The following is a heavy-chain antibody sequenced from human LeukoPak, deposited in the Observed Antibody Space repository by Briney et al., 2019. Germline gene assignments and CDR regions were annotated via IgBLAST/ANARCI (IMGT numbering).Heavy chain of an antibody. CDR3: ARTGYSSPSGYYYYYMDV. CDR1: GYTFTGCY. D-gene: IGHD6-6*01. Sequence: GASVKVSCKASGYTFTGCYMHWVRQAPGQGLEWMGWINPNSGGTNYAQKFQGRVTMTRDTSISTAYMELSRLRSDDTAVYYCARTGYSSPSGYYYYYMDVWGKGTTVTVSS. V-gene: IGHV1-2*02. CDR2: INPNSGGT. J-gene: IGHJ6*03.